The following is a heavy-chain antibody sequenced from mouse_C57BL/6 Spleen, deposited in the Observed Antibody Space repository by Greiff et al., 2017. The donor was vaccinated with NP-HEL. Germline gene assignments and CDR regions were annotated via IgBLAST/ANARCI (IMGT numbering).Heavy chain of an antibody. CDR2: ISSGGSYT. CDR1: GFTFSSYG. V-gene: IGHV5-6*02. Sequence: VKLVESGGDLVKPGGSLKLSCAASGFTFSSYGMSWVRQTPDKRLEWVATISSGGSYTYYPDSVKGRFTISRDNAKNTLYLQMSSLKSEDTAMYYCARRDYDGFAYWGQGTLVTVSA. J-gene: IGHJ3*01. CDR3: ARRDYDGFAY. D-gene: IGHD2-4*01.